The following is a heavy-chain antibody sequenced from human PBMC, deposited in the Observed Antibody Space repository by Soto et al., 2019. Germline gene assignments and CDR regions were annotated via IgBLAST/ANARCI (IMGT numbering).Heavy chain of an antibody. CDR3: ARHRNWNVDY. Sequence: SETLSLTCTVSGGSIRSSTYQWGWIRQPPGRGLEWIGSAYYSESTYYNPSLKSRVAVSVDTSKNQFSLKVTSVTAADTAVYYCARHRNWNVDYWGQGTLGTV. CDR1: GGSIRSSTYQ. CDR2: AYYSEST. V-gene: IGHV4-39*01. J-gene: IGHJ4*02. D-gene: IGHD1-1*01.